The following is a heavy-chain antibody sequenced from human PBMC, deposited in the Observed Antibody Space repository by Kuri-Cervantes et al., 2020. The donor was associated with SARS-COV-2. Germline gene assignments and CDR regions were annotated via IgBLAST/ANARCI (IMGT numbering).Heavy chain of an antibody. V-gene: IGHV1-24*01. CDR3: ARDLGDGYNFAGDAFDI. CDR2: FDPEDGET. Sequence: ASVKVSCKVSGYTLTELSMHWVRQAPGKGLEWMGGFDPEDGETIYAQKFQGRVTITTDESTSTAYMELSSLRSEDTAVCYCARDLGDGYNFAGDAFDIWGQGTMVTVSS. D-gene: IGHD5-24*01. J-gene: IGHJ3*02. CDR1: GYTLTELS.